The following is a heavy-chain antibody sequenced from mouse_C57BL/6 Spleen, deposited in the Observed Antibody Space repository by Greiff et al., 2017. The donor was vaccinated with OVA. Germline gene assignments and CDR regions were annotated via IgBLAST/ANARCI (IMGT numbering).Heavy chain of an antibody. CDR1: GFTFSSYA. CDR3: TRDGGSSFSYYFDY. V-gene: IGHV5-9-1*02. D-gene: IGHD1-1*01. J-gene: IGHJ2*01. Sequence: EVKLVESGEGLVKPGGSLKLSCAASGFTFSSYAMSWVRQTPEKRLEWVAYISSGGDYIYYADTVKGRFTISRDNARNTLYLQMSSLKSEDTAMYYCTRDGGSSFSYYFDYWGQGTTLTVSS. CDR2: ISSGGDYI.